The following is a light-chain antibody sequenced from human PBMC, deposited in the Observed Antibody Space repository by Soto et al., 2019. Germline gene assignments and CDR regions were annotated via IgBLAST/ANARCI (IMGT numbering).Light chain of an antibody. V-gene: IGLV2-14*01. CDR1: SSDVGGYNY. J-gene: IGLJ2*01. CDR3: CSCMLTNSLVV. Sequence: QSALTQPASVSGSTGHSITISCTGTSSDVGGYNYVSWYQQHPGKAPKLMIYDVTGRPSGVSNRFSGPNSGNTASLNISGLQAKHESHYYCCSCMLTNSLVVFGGGTKRTVL. CDR2: DVT.